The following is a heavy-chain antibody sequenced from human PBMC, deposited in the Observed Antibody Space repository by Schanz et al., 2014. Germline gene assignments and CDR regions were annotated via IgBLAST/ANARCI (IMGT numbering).Heavy chain of an antibody. J-gene: IGHJ4*02. CDR2: IWYDGSNK. CDR3: AKSMYSTSWAFDF. Sequence: QVQLVESGGGVVQPGRSLRLSCAASGFTFNSYGMHWVRQAPGKGLEWVAFIWYDGSNKYYADSVKGRFTISRDNYQNTLYVQMNGLSADDTDVYYCAKSMYSTSWAFDFWGQGAQVTVSS. CDR1: GFTFNSYG. D-gene: IGHD2-2*01. V-gene: IGHV3-33*06.